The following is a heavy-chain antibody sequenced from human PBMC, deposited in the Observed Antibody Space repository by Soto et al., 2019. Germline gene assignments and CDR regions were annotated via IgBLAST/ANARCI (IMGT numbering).Heavy chain of an antibody. J-gene: IGHJ4*02. Sequence: QVQLVQSGAEVKKPGSSVKVSCKASGGTFSSYTISWVRQAPGQGLEWMGRIIPILGIANYAQKFQGRVTIPADKSTSTAYMELSSLRSEDTAVYYCARDCSGGSCYSGTVDYWGQGTLVTVSS. CDR3: ARDCSGGSCYSGTVDY. D-gene: IGHD2-15*01. CDR2: IIPILGIA. V-gene: IGHV1-69*08. CDR1: GGTFSSYT.